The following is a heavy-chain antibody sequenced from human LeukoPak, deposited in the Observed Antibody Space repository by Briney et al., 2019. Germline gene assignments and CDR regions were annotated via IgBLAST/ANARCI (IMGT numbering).Heavy chain of an antibody. CDR2: IKQDGSEK. CDR1: EFTFSSYW. CDR3: ARGERSSWYQYFDY. Sequence: GGSLRLSCAASEFTFSSYWMSWVRQAPGKGLEWVANIKQDGSEKYYVDSVKGRFTISRDNAKNSLYLQMNSLRAEDTAVYYCARGERSSWYQYFDYWGQGTLVTVSS. D-gene: IGHD6-13*01. J-gene: IGHJ4*02. V-gene: IGHV3-7*01.